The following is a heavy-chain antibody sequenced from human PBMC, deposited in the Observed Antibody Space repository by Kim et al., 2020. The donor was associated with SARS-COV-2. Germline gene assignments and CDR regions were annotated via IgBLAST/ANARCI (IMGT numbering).Heavy chain of an antibody. CDR1: GFTFSSYA. J-gene: IGHJ6*02. CDR2: ISYDGSNK. Sequence: GSLRLSCAASGFTFSSYAMHWVRQAPGKGLEWVAVISYDGSNKYYVDSVKGRFTISRDNSKNTLYLQMNSLRAEDTAVYYCARDIASYRSGWIYYYYGMDVWGQGTTVTVSS. D-gene: IGHD6-19*01. CDR3: ARDIASYRSGWIYYYYGMDV. V-gene: IGHV3-30*04.